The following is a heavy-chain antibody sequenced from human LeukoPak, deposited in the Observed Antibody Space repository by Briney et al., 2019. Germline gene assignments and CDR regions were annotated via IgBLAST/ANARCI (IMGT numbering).Heavy chain of an antibody. V-gene: IGHV1-2*02. CDR3: ARDIVVVVAATVGNNWFDP. Sequence: ASVKVSCKASGYTFTGYYMHWVRQAPGQGLEWVGWINPNSGGTNYAQKFQGRVTMTRDTSISTAYMELSRLRSDDTAVYYCARDIVVVVAATVGNNWFDPWGQGTLVTVSS. CDR2: INPNSGGT. CDR1: GYTFTGYY. J-gene: IGHJ5*02. D-gene: IGHD2-15*01.